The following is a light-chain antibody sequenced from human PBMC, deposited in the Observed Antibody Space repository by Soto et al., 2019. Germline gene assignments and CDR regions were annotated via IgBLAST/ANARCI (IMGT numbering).Light chain of an antibody. J-gene: IGLJ3*02. Sequence: QPVLTQSPSASASLGASVKLTCTLSSGHSNYAIAWHQQQPEKGPRYLMKLNSDGSHTKGDGIPDRFSGSSSGAERYLTISSLQSDDEADYYCHTWGTGIQVFGGGTKLTVL. CDR1: SGHSNYA. V-gene: IGLV4-69*01. CDR2: LNSDGSH. CDR3: HTWGTGIQV.